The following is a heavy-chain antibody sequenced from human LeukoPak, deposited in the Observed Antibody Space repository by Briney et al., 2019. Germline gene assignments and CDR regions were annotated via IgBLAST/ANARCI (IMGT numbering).Heavy chain of an antibody. V-gene: IGHV4-30-4*01. CDR1: GGSIRSGDYY. CDR3: ARGGDGFYDSSGYYYT. CDR2: MYYSGDT. Sequence: PSETLSLTCTVSGGSIRSGDYYWNWIRQSPGKGLEWIGYMYYSGDTYYNPSLKSRVSISEDTSKNQFSLKLSSVTAADTAVYYCARGGDGFYDSSGYYYTWGQGTLVTVSS. J-gene: IGHJ4*02. D-gene: IGHD3-22*01.